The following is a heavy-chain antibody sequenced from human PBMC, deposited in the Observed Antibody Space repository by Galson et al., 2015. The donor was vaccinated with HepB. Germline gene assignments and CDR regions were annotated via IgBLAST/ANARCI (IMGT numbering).Heavy chain of an antibody. Sequence: SETLSLTCTVSGGSISSYYWSWIRQPPGKGLEWIGYIYNSGSTNYNPSLKSRVTISLDTSKKQFSLKLSSVTAADTAVYYCARASYHYDSSGYYYVGAFDIWGQGTMVTVSS. CDR1: GGSISSYY. J-gene: IGHJ3*02. V-gene: IGHV4-59*01. CDR2: IYNSGST. D-gene: IGHD3-22*01. CDR3: ARASYHYDSSGYYYVGAFDI.